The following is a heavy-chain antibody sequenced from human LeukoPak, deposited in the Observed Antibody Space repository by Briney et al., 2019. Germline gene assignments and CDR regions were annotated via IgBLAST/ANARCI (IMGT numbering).Heavy chain of an antibody. Sequence: GGSLRLSCAASGFTFSSNWMSWVRQAPGKGLEWVANINQDGSEKKYVDSVKGRFSISRDNAGNSLYLQMNSLRAEDTAVYYCARELEAFDIWGQGTMVTVSS. CDR2: INQDGSEK. CDR3: ARELEAFDI. CDR1: GFTFSSNW. V-gene: IGHV3-7*01. J-gene: IGHJ3*02. D-gene: IGHD1-1*01.